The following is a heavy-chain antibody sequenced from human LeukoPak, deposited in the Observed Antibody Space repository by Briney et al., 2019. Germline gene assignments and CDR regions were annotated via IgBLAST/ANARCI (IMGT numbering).Heavy chain of an antibody. J-gene: IGHJ4*02. CDR3: ASAGLGAIGPFDY. CDR2: ISSSSSYI. Sequence: GGSLRLSCAASGFTFSSYSMNWVRQAPGKGLEWVSSISSSSSYIYYADSVKGRFTISRDNAKNSLYLQMNSLRAEDTAVYYCASAGLGAIGPFDYWGQGTLVTVSS. V-gene: IGHV3-21*01. D-gene: IGHD1-26*01. CDR1: GFTFSSYS.